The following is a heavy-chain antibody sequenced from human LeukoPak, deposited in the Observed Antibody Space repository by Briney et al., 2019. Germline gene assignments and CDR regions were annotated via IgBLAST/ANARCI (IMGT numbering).Heavy chain of an antibody. D-gene: IGHD2-21*02. CDR2: IYHSGST. CDR1: GYSISSGYY. J-gene: IGHJ6*03. V-gene: IGHV4-38-2*02. CDR3: VRSDLRYYYYYMDV. Sequence: SETLSLTCTVSGYSISSGYYWGWIRQPPGKGLEWIGSIYHSGSTDYNPSLKSRVTISVDTSKNQFSLKLSSVTAADTAVYYCVRSDLRYYYYYMDVWGKGTTVTVSS.